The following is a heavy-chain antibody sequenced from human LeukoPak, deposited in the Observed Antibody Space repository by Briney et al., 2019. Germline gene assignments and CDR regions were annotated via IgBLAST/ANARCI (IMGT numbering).Heavy chain of an antibody. Sequence: ETLSLTCTVSGGSISSGGYHWSWIRQHPGKGLEWVASIKQDGREKYYVDSVKGRFTMSRDNAKTSLFLQMNSLRAEDTAVYYCARGMTIMNYFHYWGQGTLVTVSS. V-gene: IGHV3-7*01. CDR3: ARGMTIMNYFHY. CDR1: GGSISSGGYH. CDR2: IKQDGREK. D-gene: IGHD4/OR15-4a*01. J-gene: IGHJ4*02.